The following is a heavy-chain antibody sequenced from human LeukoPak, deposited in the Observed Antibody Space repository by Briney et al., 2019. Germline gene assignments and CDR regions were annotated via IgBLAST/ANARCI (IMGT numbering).Heavy chain of an antibody. CDR1: GYSFTNYW. D-gene: IGHD3-10*01. Sequence: GESLKISCKVSGYSFTNYWIGWVRQMPGKGLEWMGIIHPGDSDTRYSPSFQGQVTISADKSISTAYLQWNSLKASDTAIYYCARGGYYDSESYYLNYWGQGTLVTVSS. V-gene: IGHV5-51*01. CDR2: IHPGDSDT. CDR3: ARGGYYDSESYYLNY. J-gene: IGHJ4*02.